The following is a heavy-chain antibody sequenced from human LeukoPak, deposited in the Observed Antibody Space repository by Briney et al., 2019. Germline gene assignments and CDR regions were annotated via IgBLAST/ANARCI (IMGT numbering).Heavy chain of an antibody. D-gene: IGHD1-26*01. CDR1: GDSVSSDSYY. J-gene: IGHJ4*02. V-gene: IGHV4-39*01. Sequence: SETLSLTCTVSGDSVSSDSYYWGWIRQPPRKGLEWIGSVFYRDRTYYNPSLRSRLTITVDTPKNEVSLSLRSVTAADTAIYYCVRHLVGAAEGYFDYWGQGIQITVSS. CDR2: VFYRDRT. CDR3: VRHLVGAAEGYFDY.